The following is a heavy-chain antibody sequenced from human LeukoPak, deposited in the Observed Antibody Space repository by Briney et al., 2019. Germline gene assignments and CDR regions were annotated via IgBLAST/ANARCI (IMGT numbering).Heavy chain of an antibody. V-gene: IGHV3-23*01. Sequence: GGSLRLSCAASGFPISTNGMSWVRQAPGKGLEWVSGIVGGDGGTYYADSAKGRFIISRDNSKNTLYVQMNSLRAEDTAVYYCARGALYHMDVWGKGTTVTISS. CDR1: GFPISTNG. J-gene: IGHJ6*03. CDR2: IVGGDGGT. CDR3: ARGALYHMDV.